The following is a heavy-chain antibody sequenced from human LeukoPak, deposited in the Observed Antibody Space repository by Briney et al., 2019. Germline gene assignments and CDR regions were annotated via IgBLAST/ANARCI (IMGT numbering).Heavy chain of an antibody. V-gene: IGHV1-2*06. CDR1: GYTFTGYY. Sequence: ASVKVSCKASGYTFTGYYMHWVRQAPGQGLEWMGRINPNSGGTNYAQKFQGRVTMTRDTSISTAYMELSRLRSDDTAVYYCARWDGYNYLVDYWGQGTLVTVSS. D-gene: IGHD5-24*01. CDR3: ARWDGYNYLVDY. J-gene: IGHJ4*02. CDR2: INPNSGGT.